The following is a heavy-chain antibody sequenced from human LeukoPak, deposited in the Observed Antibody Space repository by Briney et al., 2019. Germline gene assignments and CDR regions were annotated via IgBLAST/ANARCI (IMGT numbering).Heavy chain of an antibody. V-gene: IGHV1-2*02. D-gene: IGHD2-2*01. CDR2: INPNSGDT. CDR1: GYTFTGYY. Sequence: ASVKVSCKASGYTFTGYYIHWVRQAPGQGLEWMGWINPNSGDTNYAQKFQGRVTMTRDTSISTAYMELSRLRSDDTAVYYCARDEIVVVPAAIRGLDVWGQGTTVTVSS. CDR3: ARDEIVVVPAAIRGLDV. J-gene: IGHJ6*02.